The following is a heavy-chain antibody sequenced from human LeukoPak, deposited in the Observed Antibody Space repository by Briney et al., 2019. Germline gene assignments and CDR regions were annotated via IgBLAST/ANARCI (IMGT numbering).Heavy chain of an antibody. CDR3: ARDNYSGSRYFDH. V-gene: IGHV3-30*02. J-gene: IGHJ4*02. Sequence: SGGSLRLSWAASGFTFSSYGMHWVRQAPGRGLEWVAFIRYDGSNKYYADSVKGRFTISRDNSKNSLYLQMNSLRAEDTAIYYCARDNYSGSRYFDHWGQGPLVTVSS. D-gene: IGHD1-26*01. CDR1: GFTFSSYG. CDR2: IRYDGSNK.